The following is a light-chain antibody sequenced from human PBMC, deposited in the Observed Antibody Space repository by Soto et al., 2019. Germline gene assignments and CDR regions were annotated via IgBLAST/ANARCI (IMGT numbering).Light chain of an antibody. CDR3: ATWDGSLPGEV. Sequence: QSALTQSPSVSAAPGQKVTISCSGSSSNIGNNYVSWYQQLPGTAPKLLIYDNNNRPSGIPDRFSGSKSGTSGTLDITGLQTGDEADYYCATWDGSLPGEVFGGGTKVTVL. J-gene: IGLJ2*01. CDR2: DNN. CDR1: SSNIGNNY. V-gene: IGLV1-51*01.